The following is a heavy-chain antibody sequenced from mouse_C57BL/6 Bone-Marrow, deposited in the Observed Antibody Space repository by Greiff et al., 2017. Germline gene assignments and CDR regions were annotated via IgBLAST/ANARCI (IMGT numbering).Heavy chain of an antibody. V-gene: IGHV1-69*01. CDR1: GYTFTSYW. CDR2: IDPSDSYT. D-gene: IGHD1-1*01. J-gene: IGHJ2*01. CDR3: ARVGVVYFDY. Sequence: VQLQQSGAELVMPGASVKLSCKASGYTFTSYWMHLVKQRPGQGLEWIGEIDPSDSYTNYNQKFKGKSTLTVDKSSSTAYMQLSSLTSEDSAVYYCARVGVVYFDYWGQGTTLTVSS.